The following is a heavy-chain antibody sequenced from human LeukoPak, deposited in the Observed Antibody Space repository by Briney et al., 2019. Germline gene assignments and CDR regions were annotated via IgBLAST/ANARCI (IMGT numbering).Heavy chain of an antibody. CDR2: TSAYNGNT. Sequence: ASVKVSCKASGYTFTSYGISWVRQAPGQGLEWMGWTSAYNGNTNYAQKLQGRVTMTTDTSTSTAYMELRSLRSDDTAVYYCARESRTYYYDSSGYPDYWGQGTLVTVSS. D-gene: IGHD3-22*01. CDR1: GYTFTSYG. CDR3: ARESRTYYYDSSGYPDY. J-gene: IGHJ4*02. V-gene: IGHV1-18*01.